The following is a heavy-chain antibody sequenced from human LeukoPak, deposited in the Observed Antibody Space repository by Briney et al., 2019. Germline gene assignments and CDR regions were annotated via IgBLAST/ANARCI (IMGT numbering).Heavy chain of an antibody. CDR2: ISSSSSYI. V-gene: IGHV3-21*01. D-gene: IGHD6-19*01. CDR1: GFTFSSYS. Sequence: GGSLRLSCAASGFTFSSYSMNWVRQAPGKGLEWVSSISSSSSYIYYADSAKGRFTISRDNAKNSLYLQMNSLRAEDTAVYYCARAAHGAVADHWGQGTLVTVSS. CDR3: ARAAHGAVADH. J-gene: IGHJ4*02.